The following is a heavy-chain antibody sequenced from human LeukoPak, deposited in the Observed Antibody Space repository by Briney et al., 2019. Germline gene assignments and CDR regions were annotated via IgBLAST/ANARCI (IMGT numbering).Heavy chain of an antibody. CDR2: FDGNGPNT. J-gene: IGHJ4*02. D-gene: IGHD3-22*01. V-gene: IGHV3-23*01. CDR3: AKDLAYYYDSSGYFDY. Sequence: GGSLRLSCAASGFTFSSFAMTWVRQAPGKGLEWVSGFDGNGPNTYYADSVKGRWTISRDNSRNTLYLEMNSLRAEDTAVYYCAKDLAYYYDSSGYFDYWGQGTLVTVSS. CDR1: GFTFSSFA.